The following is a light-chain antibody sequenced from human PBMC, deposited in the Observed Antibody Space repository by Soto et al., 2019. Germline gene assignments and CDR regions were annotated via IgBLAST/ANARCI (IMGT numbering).Light chain of an antibody. Sequence: QSSLTHPASLSGSPGQSITISCTGTSSDIGGYYYVSWYQHHPGKAPKLIIYQVTNRPSGVSHRFSGSKSGNTASLTISGLQAEDEADYYCTSYSSSSTFYVFGTGTKVTVL. CDR2: QVT. V-gene: IGLV2-14*01. CDR1: SSDIGGYYY. CDR3: TSYSSSSTFYV. J-gene: IGLJ1*01.